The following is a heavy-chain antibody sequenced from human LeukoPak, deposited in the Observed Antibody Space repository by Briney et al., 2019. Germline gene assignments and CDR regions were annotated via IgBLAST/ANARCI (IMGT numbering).Heavy chain of an antibody. V-gene: IGHV1-58*01. D-gene: IGHD3-16*01. Sequence: GASVKVSCKASGFTSTNFAVQWVRQARGQRLEWIGWIIVGSGATKCAQDFQERVTITRDLSTSTLYMELRSLRSEDTAVYYCAADLSNPRMGASYLDSWGQGTLVTVSS. J-gene: IGHJ4*02. CDR2: IIVGSGAT. CDR3: AADLSNPRMGASYLDS. CDR1: GFTSTNFA.